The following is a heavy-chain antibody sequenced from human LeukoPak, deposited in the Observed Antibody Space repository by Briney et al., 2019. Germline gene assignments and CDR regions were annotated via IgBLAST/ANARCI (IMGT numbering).Heavy chain of an antibody. D-gene: IGHD3-16*01. CDR1: GGSLSGYY. Sequence: SETLSLTCAVYGGSLSGYYWTWIRQPPGKGLDWIGEISHTGSATYNPSLKSRVTISIDASKNQFSLKLTSVTAADTAMYYCARLSSIWGLGDWGQGTLVTVSS. J-gene: IGHJ4*02. CDR2: ISHTGSA. CDR3: ARLSSIWGLGD. V-gene: IGHV4-34*01.